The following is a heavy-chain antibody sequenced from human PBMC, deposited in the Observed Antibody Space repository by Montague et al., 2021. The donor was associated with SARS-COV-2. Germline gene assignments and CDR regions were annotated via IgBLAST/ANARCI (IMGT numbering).Heavy chain of an antibody. J-gene: IGHJ5*02. V-gene: IGHV3-23*01. CDR1: GFTFSSFT. CDR2: TSGSGGST. Sequence: SLRLSCAASGFTFSSFTMSWVRLAPGKGLEWVSTTSGSGGSTWYADSVKGRFTISRDNSKSTLFLQMNSLRAEDTALYYCTGADNYGSWGRGTLVTVSS. CDR3: TGADNYGS. D-gene: IGHD4-17*01.